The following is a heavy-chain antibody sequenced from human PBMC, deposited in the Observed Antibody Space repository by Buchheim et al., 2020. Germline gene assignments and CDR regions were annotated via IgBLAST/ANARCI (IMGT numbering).Heavy chain of an antibody. V-gene: IGHV4-59*01. CDR2: IYYSGST. Sequence: QVQLQESGPGLVKPSETLSLTCTVSGGSISSYYWSWIRQPPGKGLWWIGYIYYSGSTNYNPSLKSRVTISVDTSKNQFSLKLSSVTAADTAVYYCARGRDGYNYYYYGMDVWGQGTT. CDR3: ARGRDGYNYYYYGMDV. J-gene: IGHJ6*02. CDR1: GGSISSYY. D-gene: IGHD5-24*01.